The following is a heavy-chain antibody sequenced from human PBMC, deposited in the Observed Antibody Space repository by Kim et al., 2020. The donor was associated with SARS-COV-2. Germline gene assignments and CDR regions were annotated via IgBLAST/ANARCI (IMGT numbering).Heavy chain of an antibody. CDR1: VDSVSSNSAA. D-gene: IGHD6-13*01. Sequence: SQTLSLTCAISVDSVSSNSAACNWVRQSPSRGLEWLGRTYYRSKWYSDYALSVRGRITITPDTSKNQFSLQLNSVTPEDTAVYFCARYGSIWYHDSWGQG. CDR2: TYYRSKWYS. J-gene: IGHJ4*02. CDR3: ARYGSIWYHDS. V-gene: IGHV6-1*01.